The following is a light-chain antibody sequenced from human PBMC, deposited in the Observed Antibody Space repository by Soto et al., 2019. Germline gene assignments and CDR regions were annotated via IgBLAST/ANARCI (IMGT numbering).Light chain of an antibody. J-gene: IGKJ1*01. CDR3: QQYGASPRT. CDR2: AAS. Sequence: EVVLTQSPGTLTLYPGDRATVSCRASQSVTSTYLAWYQQIPGQPPTLLIYAASTRATGIPDRFSASCSGPDFPLTISILDPEDFGLYYCQQYGASPRTFGHGNRVEIK. CDR1: QSVTSTY. V-gene: IGKV3-20*01.